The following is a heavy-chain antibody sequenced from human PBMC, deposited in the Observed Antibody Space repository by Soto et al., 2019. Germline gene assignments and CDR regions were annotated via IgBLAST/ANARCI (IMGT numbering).Heavy chain of an antibody. CDR2: IYYSGST. V-gene: IGHV4-39*01. CDR3: ASGGLVVVPAALDY. D-gene: IGHD2-2*01. CDR1: GGSISSSSYY. Sequence: SEPLSLTCTVSGGSISSSSYYWGWIRQPPGKGLEWIGSIYYSGSTYYNPSLKSRVTISVDTSKNQFSLKLSSVTAADTAVYYCASGGLVVVPAALDYWGQGTLVTVS. J-gene: IGHJ4*02.